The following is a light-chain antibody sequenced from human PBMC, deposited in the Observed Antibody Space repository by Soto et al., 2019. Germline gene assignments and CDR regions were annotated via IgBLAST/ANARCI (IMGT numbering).Light chain of an antibody. CDR2: DAS. Sequence: DIQMTQSPSILSASVGDRVTITCRASQGVNICLAWYRQKPGKAPNLLIYDASTLQSGVPSRFSGSGAGTDFTLTISSLQPDDVATYYCQQYDSFPRTFGQGTRVDIK. V-gene: IGKV1-5*01. J-gene: IGKJ1*01. CDR1: QGVNIC. CDR3: QQYDSFPRT.